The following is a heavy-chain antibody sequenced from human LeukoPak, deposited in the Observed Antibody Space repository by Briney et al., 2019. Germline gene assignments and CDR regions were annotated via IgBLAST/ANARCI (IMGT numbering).Heavy chain of an antibody. CDR1: GFTVSSYW. CDR3: ARDSRKWLVCDY. Sequence: PGGSLRLSCAASGFTVSSYWMSWVRQAPGKGLEWVANIKQDGSEKYYVDSVKGRFTISRDNAKNSLYLQMNSLRAEDTAVYYCARDSRKWLVCDYWGQGTLVTVSS. D-gene: IGHD6-19*01. V-gene: IGHV3-7*03. J-gene: IGHJ4*02. CDR2: IKQDGSEK.